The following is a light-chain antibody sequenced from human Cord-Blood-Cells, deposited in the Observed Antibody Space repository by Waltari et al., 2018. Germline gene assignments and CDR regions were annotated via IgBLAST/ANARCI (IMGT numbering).Light chain of an antibody. CDR1: SSDVGGYNY. Sequence: QSALTQPRSVSGSPGQSVTISCPGTSSDVGGYNYVSWYHQHPGKAPKLMIYDVSKRPSGVPYRFSGSKSGNTASLTISGLQAEDEADYYCCSYAGSYTLVFGGGTKLTVL. CDR2: DVS. CDR3: CSYAGSYTLV. J-gene: IGLJ2*01. V-gene: IGLV2-11*01.